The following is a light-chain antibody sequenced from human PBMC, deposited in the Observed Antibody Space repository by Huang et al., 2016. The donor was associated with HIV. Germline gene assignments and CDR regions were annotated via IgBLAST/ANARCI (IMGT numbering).Light chain of an antibody. CDR1: QSVFNY. CDR2: DAS. V-gene: IGKV3-11*01. CDR3: QQRSAWPRT. J-gene: IGKJ2*01. Sequence: EFVLTQSPATLSLSPGESATLSCKTSQSVFNYLAWYQQRPGQAPRLLIYDASNRATGVSARFSGSWSGTDFALTISSLESEDFAVYYCQQRSAWPRTFGQGTKLEI.